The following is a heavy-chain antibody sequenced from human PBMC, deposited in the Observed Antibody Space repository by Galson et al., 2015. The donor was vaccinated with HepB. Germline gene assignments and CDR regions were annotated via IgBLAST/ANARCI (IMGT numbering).Heavy chain of an antibody. CDR2: IKSKNDGGTT. CDR1: GFTFNNAW. Sequence: SLRLSCAASGFTFNNAWMTWVRQAPGKGLEWVGHIKSKNDGGTTDYAAPVKGRFTISRDDSKNTLYVQMNSLKTEDTAVYYCTTAVTGVAGTWGQGTLVTVSS. D-gene: IGHD6-19*01. J-gene: IGHJ4*02. CDR3: TTAVTGVAGT. V-gene: IGHV3-15*01.